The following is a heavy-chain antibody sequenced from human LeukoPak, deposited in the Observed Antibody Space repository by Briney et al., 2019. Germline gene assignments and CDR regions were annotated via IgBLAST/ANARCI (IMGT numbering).Heavy chain of an antibody. J-gene: IGHJ4*02. D-gene: IGHD2-8*01. Sequence: SETLSLTCTVSGGSISSGGYYWSWIRQHPGKGLEWIGYIYYSGSTYYNPSLKSRVTISVDTSKNQFTLKLSSVTAADTAVYYCAREVNGPNYFDYWGQGTLVTVSS. CDR2: IYYSGST. CDR1: GGSISSGGYY. V-gene: IGHV4-31*03. CDR3: AREVNGPNYFDY.